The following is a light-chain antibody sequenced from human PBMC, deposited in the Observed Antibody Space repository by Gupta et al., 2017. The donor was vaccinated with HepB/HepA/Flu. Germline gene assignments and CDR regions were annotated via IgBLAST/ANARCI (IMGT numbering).Light chain of an antibody. J-gene: IGKJ4*01. CDR1: QVINNW. Sequence: DIQMTQSPSAVSASIGDTGTITCRASQVINNWLAWYQQRPGKPPRLLIYGASTWQNGVASRFCGSGSGRELILTSSNRQQEDFAGYYCHQANSCPPVTFGRGTKLEIK. CDR2: GAS. V-gene: IGKV1-12*01. CDR3: HQANSCPPVT.